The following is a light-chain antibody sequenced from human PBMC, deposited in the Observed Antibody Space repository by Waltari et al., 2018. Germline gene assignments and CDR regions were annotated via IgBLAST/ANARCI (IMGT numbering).Light chain of an antibody. CDR2: KDT. CDR3: HSTHSNYWV. Sequence: SYELTQPPSVSVSPGQTAKITCSGVELPKQYAYWYQQRPGQAPVLVIDKDTGSPSGIPQRISGSSSGTTVTLTISGVQAEDEADYYCHSTHSNYWVFGGGTKLTVL. CDR1: ELPKQY. V-gene: IGLV3-25*03. J-gene: IGLJ3*02.